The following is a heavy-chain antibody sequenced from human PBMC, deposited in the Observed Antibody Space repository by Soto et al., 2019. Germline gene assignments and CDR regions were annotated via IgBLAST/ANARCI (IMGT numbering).Heavy chain of an antibody. V-gene: IGHV3-21*02. J-gene: IGHJ5*01. D-gene: IGHD4-17*01. CDR3: TREEGATVANNWFDS. CDR2: ISSNSAYI. Sequence: EVQLVESGGGLVKPGGSLRLSCAASGFTFRSFTMNWVRQAPGKGLEWVSTISSNSAYIYYTDALRGRFTISRDNAKNSLHLQMNSLRAEDTAVYYCTREEGATVANNWFDSWGQGTLVTVSS. CDR1: GFTFRSFT.